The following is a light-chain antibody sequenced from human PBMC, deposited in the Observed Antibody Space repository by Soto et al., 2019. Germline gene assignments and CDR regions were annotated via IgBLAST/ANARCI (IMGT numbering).Light chain of an antibody. Sequence: DIQMTQSPSTLSASVGDSVTITCRASQSISTWLAWFQQKPGKAPKFLIYRASSLESGIPSRFSGSGSGTECTLTISSLQPYDFATYYCQQYNSYPRTFGEGTKVEIK. J-gene: IGKJ1*01. CDR3: QQYNSYPRT. V-gene: IGKV1-5*03. CDR1: QSISTW. CDR2: RAS.